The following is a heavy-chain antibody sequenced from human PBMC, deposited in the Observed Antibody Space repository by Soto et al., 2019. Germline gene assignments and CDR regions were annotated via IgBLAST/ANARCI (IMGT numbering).Heavy chain of an antibody. D-gene: IGHD1-26*01. CDR1: GYTFTSYD. J-gene: IGHJ4*02. CDR3: ASSGSYWGIDY. Sequence: ASVKVSCKASGYTFTSYDINWVRQATGQGLEWMGWISAYNGNTNYAQKLQGRVTITRDTSAGTAYMELSSLRSEDTAVYYCASSGSYWGIDYWGQGTLVTVSS. CDR2: ISAYNGNT. V-gene: IGHV1-18*01.